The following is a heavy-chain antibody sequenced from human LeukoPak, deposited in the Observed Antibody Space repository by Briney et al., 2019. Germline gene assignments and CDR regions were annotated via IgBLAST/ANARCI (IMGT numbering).Heavy chain of an antibody. D-gene: IGHD1-26*01. Sequence: ASVKVSCKTSGYTFTSFDINWVRQAPGQGLEWMGIINPSGGSTSYAQKFQGRVTMTRDTSTSTVYMELSSLRSEDTAVYYCARDVGWELLGPIDYWGQGTLVTVSS. CDR3: ARDVGWELLGPIDY. CDR2: INPSGGST. V-gene: IGHV1-46*01. J-gene: IGHJ4*02. CDR1: GYTFTSFD.